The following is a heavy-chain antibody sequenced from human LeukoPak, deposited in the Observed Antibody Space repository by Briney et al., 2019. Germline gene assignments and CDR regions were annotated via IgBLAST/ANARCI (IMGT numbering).Heavy chain of an antibody. D-gene: IGHD3-22*01. V-gene: IGHV4-59*01. CDR2: IYYSGST. CDR3: ARAQRTGSAYYPSDY. Sequence: PSETLSLTCTVSDGSISSYYWSWIRQPPGKGLEWIGSIYYSGSTNYNPSLKSRVTISIGTSKNQFSLKLDSVTAADTAVYYCARAQRTGSAYYPSDYWGQGTLVTVSS. J-gene: IGHJ4*02. CDR1: DGSISSYY.